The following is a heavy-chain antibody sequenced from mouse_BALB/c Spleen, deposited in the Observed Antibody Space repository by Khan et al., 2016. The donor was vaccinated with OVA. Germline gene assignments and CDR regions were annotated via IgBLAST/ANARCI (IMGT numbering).Heavy chain of an antibody. J-gene: IGHJ3*01. CDR1: GYTFSSYW. V-gene: IGHV1-9*01. Sequence: VQLQESGGDLMKPGASVKISCKATGYTFSSYWIEWVKQRPGHGLEWIGQIFPGSVRTTYNEKFKGKATFTAAPSSNTAYMQLSSLTSEDSAVYYCARGGYGGFAYWGQGTRVTVSA. CDR2: IFPGSVRT. D-gene: IGHD2-2*01. CDR3: ARGGYGGFAY.